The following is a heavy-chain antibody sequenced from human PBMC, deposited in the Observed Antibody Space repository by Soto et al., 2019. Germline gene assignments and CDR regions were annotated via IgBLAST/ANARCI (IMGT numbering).Heavy chain of an antibody. D-gene: IGHD5-18*01. CDR1: GGSFSGYD. CDR3: ARSGYSYGPNPLLY. V-gene: IGHV4-34*09. CDR2: INHSGST. Sequence: PSETQSLTCAVYGGSFSGYDWTWIRQPPGTGLEWIGEINHSGSTDYNPSLKSRVTISVDTSKNQFSLKLSSVTAADTAVYYCARSGYSYGPNPLLYWGQGALVTVSS. J-gene: IGHJ4*02.